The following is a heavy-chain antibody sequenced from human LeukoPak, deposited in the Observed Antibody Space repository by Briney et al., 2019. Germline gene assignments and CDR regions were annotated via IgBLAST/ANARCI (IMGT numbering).Heavy chain of an antibody. V-gene: IGHV7-4-1*01. CDR1: GYIFDRYA. CDR3: VRELETMVRGVVVDY. J-gene: IGHJ4*02. Sequence: AASVKVSCKASGYIFDRYAMNWVRQAPGQGLEWMGWINTNSGNPTYAQGFTGRFVFSLDTSVSTAYLQIFNLKAEDTAVYYCVRELETMVRGVVVDYWGQGTLVTVSS. CDR2: INTNSGNP. D-gene: IGHD3-10*01.